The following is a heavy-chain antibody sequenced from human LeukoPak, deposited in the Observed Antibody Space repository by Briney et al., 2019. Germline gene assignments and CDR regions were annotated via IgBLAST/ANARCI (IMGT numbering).Heavy chain of an antibody. J-gene: IGHJ4*02. CDR3: ARQMGIAAAVSDY. CDR1: GYRFPSYW. D-gene: IGHD6-13*01. Sequence: GESLKIACKGSGYRFPSYWIGWVRQMPGKCLEWMGIIYPGDSDTRYSPSFQGQVTISVAKSMSTAYLQWSSLKASDTAMYYCARQMGIAAAVSDYWGQGTLVTVSS. CDR2: IYPGDSDT. V-gene: IGHV5-51*01.